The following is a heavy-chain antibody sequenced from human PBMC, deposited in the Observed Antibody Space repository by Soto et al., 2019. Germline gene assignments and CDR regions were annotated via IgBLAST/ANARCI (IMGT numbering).Heavy chain of an antibody. Sequence: GGSLRLSCAASGFSFNIFAMNWVRQAPGKGLEWVSGISGGGGSTYYADSVKGRFTISRDNSNNTLYLQMNSLRAEDTAVYYCAKDPTSYDSSAQFDSWGQGT. D-gene: IGHD3-22*01. CDR3: AKDPTSYDSSAQFDS. V-gene: IGHV3-23*01. J-gene: IGHJ4*02. CDR1: GFSFNIFA. CDR2: ISGGGGST.